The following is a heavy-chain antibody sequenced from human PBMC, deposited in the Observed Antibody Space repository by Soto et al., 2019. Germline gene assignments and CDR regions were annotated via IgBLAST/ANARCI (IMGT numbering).Heavy chain of an antibody. Sequence: QVQLVESGGGVVQPGRSLRLSCAASGFTFSSYGMHWVRQAPGKGPEWVAVIWYDGSNKYYADSVKGRFTISRDNSKNTLYLQMNSLRAEDTAVYYCARDRLDYYYDSSGYTGGMDVWGQGTTVTVSS. V-gene: IGHV3-33*01. J-gene: IGHJ6*02. CDR3: ARDRLDYYYDSSGYTGGMDV. CDR1: GFTFSSYG. D-gene: IGHD3-22*01. CDR2: IWYDGSNK.